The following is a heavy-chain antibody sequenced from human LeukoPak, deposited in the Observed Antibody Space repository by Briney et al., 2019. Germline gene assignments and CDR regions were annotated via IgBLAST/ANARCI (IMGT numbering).Heavy chain of an antibody. V-gene: IGHV3-49*04. CDR2: IRSQIYGGTP. CDR1: GGSFGNYY. Sequence: LSLTCAVFGGSFGNYYWTWVRQAPGKGLEWVGFIRSQIYGGTPEYAASVKGRFTISRDDSEGVAYLQMNSLKTEDTAVYYCTRDQTPYYWGQGTLVTVSS. J-gene: IGHJ4*02. CDR3: TRDQTPYY.